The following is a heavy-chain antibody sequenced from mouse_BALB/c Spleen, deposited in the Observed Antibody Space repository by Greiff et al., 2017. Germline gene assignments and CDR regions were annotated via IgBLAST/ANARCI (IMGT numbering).Heavy chain of an antibody. CDR3: ARPDGTWFAY. CDR1: GYTFTSYN. CDR2: IYPGNGDT. J-gene: IGHJ3*01. D-gene: IGHD2-3*01. V-gene: IGHV1-12*01. Sequence: QVQLQQPGAELVKPGASVKMSCKASGYTFTSYNMHWVKQTPGQGLEWIGAIYPGNGDTSYNQKFKGKATLTADKSSSTAYMQLSSLTSEDSAVYYCARPDGTWFAYWGQGTLVTVSA.